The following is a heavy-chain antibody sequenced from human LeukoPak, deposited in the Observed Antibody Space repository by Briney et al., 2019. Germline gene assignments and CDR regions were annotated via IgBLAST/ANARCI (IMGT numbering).Heavy chain of an antibody. J-gene: IGHJ4*02. CDR2: IIPIFGTA. CDR3: AMGVVASRPNLFDY. CDR1: GDTFSSYA. Sequence: SVKVSCKASGDTFSSYAISWVRQAPGQGLEWMGGIIPIFGTANYAQKFQGRVTITADESTTTAYMELSSLRSEDTAVYYCAMGVVASRPNLFDYWGQGTLVTVSS. V-gene: IGHV1-69*13. D-gene: IGHD1-14*01.